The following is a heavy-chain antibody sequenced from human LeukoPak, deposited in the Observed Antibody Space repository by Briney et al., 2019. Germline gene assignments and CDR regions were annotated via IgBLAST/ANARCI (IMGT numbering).Heavy chain of an antibody. D-gene: IGHD2-2*01. CDR3: AGCSSTSCPGGQPLFDY. CDR2: IYHSGST. V-gene: IGHV4-30-2*01. Sequence: PSETLSLTCTVSGGSISSGGYYWSWIRQPPGKGLEWIGYIYHSGSTYYNPSLKSRVTISVDRSKNQFSLKLSSVTAADTAVYYCAGCSSTSCPGGQPLFDYWGQGTLVTVSS. J-gene: IGHJ4*02. CDR1: GGSISSGGYY.